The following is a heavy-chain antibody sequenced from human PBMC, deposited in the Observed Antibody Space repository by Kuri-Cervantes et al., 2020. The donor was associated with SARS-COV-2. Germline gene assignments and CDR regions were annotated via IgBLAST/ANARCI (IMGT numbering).Heavy chain of an antibody. D-gene: IGHD6-19*01. CDR3: ARAYRGSSGSNRGYFDY. V-gene: IGHV1-2*02. CDR1: GYTFTGYY. Sequence: ASVKVSCKASGYTFTGYYMHWARQAPGQGLEWMGWINPNSGGTNYAQKFQGRVTMTRDTSISTAYMELSRLRSDDTAVYYCARAYRGSSGSNRGYFDYWGQGTLVTVSS. CDR2: INPNSGGT. J-gene: IGHJ4*02.